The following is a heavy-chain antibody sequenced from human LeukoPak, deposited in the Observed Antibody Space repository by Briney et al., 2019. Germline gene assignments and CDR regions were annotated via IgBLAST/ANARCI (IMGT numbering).Heavy chain of an antibody. Sequence: GGALRLSCAASGFTIGPYAMYWVRQGPGRGLEWVSVIKADGSGTFYAGSVRGRFTTSTDNSKNSLYLQMNSLTSEDTALYYCATWAFYHNLDVWGQGTTVIVSS. CDR3: ATWAFYHNLDV. V-gene: IGHV3-43*02. J-gene: IGHJ6*02. CDR1: GFTIGPYA. D-gene: IGHD2/OR15-2a*01. CDR2: IKADGSGT.